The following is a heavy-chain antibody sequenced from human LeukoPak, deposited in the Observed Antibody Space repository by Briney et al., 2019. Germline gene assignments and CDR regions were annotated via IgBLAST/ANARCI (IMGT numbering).Heavy chain of an antibody. J-gene: IGHJ5*02. Sequence: SGGSLRLSCAASGFTVSSNYMSWVRQAPGKGLEWVSVIYSGGSTYYADSVKGRFTISRDNSKNTLYLQMNSLRAEDTAVYYCARGGRRYFDWLSSHNWFDPWGQGTLVTVFS. V-gene: IGHV3-53*01. D-gene: IGHD3-9*01. CDR1: GFTVSSNY. CDR2: IYSGGST. CDR3: ARGGRRYFDWLSSHNWFDP.